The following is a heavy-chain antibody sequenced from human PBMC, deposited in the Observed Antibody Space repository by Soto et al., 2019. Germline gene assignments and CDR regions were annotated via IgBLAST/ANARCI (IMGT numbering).Heavy chain of an antibody. V-gene: IGHV1-69*06. Sequence: SVKVSGRASGGTCSSYGISWDRQAPGQGLEWMGGIIPIFGTANYAQKFQGRVTITADKSTSTAYMELSSLRSEDTAVYYCARFDSGYEGYYYYGMDVWGQGTTVTVSS. CDR3: ARFDSGYEGYYYYGMDV. CDR2: IIPIFGTA. CDR1: GGTCSSYG. J-gene: IGHJ6*02. D-gene: IGHD5-12*01.